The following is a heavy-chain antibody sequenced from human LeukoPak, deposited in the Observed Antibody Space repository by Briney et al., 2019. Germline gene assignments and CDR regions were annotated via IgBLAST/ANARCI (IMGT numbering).Heavy chain of an antibody. CDR2: IKQDGSEK. CDR3: ARVIAAAAFDY. D-gene: IGHD6-13*01. V-gene: IGHV3-7*04. J-gene: IGHJ4*02. Sequence: GGSLRLSCAASGFTFSSYWMSWVRQAPGKGLEWVANIKQDGSEKYYVDSVKGRLPISRDNDKNSLYLQMNSLRAEDTAVYYCARVIAAAAFDYWGQGTLVTVSS. CDR1: GFTFSSYW.